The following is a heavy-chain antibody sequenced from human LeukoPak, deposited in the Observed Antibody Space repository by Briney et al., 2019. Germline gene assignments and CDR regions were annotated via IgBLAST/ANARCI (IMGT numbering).Heavy chain of an antibody. CDR3: ARRFYGNLTGYTWYDY. V-gene: IGHV1-8*02. Sequence: ASVKVSCKASGYTFTSYGLSWVRQAPGQGLEWVGWMNPNSGNTGYAQTFQGKLTMTRNTSIKTAYMELSSLRSEDTAVYYCARRFYGNLTGYTWYDYWGQGTLVTVSS. J-gene: IGHJ4*02. CDR2: MNPNSGNT. D-gene: IGHD3-9*01. CDR1: GYTFTSYG.